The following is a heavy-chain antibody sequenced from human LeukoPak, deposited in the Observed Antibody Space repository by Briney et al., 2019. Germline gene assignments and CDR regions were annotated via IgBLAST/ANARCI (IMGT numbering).Heavy chain of an antibody. V-gene: IGHV3-30*18. CDR3: AKDASPQTGEYYFDY. D-gene: IGHD3-16*01. CDR2: ISYDGSNK. J-gene: IGHJ4*02. Sequence: PGGSLRLSCAASGFTFSSYGMHWVRQAPGKGLEWVAVISYDGSNKYYADSVKGRFTISRDNSKNTLYLQMNSLRAEDTAVYYCAKDASPQTGEYYFDYWGQGTLVTVSS. CDR1: GFTFSSYG.